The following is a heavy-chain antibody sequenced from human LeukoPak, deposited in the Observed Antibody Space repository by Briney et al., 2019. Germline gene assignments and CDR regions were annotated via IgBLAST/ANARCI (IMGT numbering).Heavy chain of an antibody. V-gene: IGHV1-18*01. D-gene: IGHD4-17*01. Sequence: VASVTVSCTASGYTFTSYGISWVRQAPGQGLEWMGWISAYNGNTNCAQKLQGRVTMTTDTSTSTAYMELRSLRSDDTAVYYCARGTPKTTLSDYWGQGTLVTVSS. CDR2: ISAYNGNT. CDR1: GYTFTSYG. J-gene: IGHJ4*02. CDR3: ARGTPKTTLSDY.